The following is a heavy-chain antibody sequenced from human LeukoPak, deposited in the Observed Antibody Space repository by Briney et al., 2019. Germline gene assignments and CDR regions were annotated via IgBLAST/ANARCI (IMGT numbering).Heavy chain of an antibody. Sequence: GRSLRLSCAASGFTFSSYGMHWVRQAPGKGLEWVAVIWYDGSNKYYADSVKGRFTISRDNSKNTLYLQINSLRAEDTAVYYCAKGASVGTTSFFDYWGQGTLVTVSS. J-gene: IGHJ4*02. D-gene: IGHD1-26*01. CDR2: IWYDGSNK. V-gene: IGHV3-33*06. CDR1: GFTFSSYG. CDR3: AKGASVGTTSFFDY.